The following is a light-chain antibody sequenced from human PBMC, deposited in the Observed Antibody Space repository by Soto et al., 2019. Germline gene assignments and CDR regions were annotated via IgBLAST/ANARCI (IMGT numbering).Light chain of an antibody. V-gene: IGLV1-36*01. CDR3: CSYAGPSTI. J-gene: IGLJ2*01. Sequence: QSVLTQPPSVSEAPRQRVTISCSGSSSNIGNNAVNWYQQLPGKAPRLLIYYDDLRPSGVSDRFSGSKSGTSASLAISGLQSEDEADYYCCSYAGPSTIFGGGTKVTVL. CDR1: SSNIGNNA. CDR2: YDD.